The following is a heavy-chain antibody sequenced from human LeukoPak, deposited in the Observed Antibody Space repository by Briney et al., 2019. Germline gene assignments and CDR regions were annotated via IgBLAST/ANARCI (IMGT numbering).Heavy chain of an antibody. CDR3: AKYVVLADGYYYHYMDV. V-gene: IGHV3-23*01. CDR2: VDGSGDST. CDR1: GFTFSSYA. Sequence: GGSLRLSCAASGFTFSSYAMSWVRQAPGKGLDWVSAVDGSGDSTYYADSVKGRFTISRDNSKNTLYLQMNSLRAEDTAVYYCAKYVVLADGYYYHYMDVWGKGTTVTVSS. J-gene: IGHJ6*03. D-gene: IGHD2-15*01.